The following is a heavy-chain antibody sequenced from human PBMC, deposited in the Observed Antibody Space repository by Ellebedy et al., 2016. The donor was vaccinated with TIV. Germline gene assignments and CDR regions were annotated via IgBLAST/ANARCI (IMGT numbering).Heavy chain of an antibody. J-gene: IGHJ6*02. CDR3: AREFPAEGSFYYYYYGMDV. V-gene: IGHV3-74*01. CDR2: INSDGSST. Sequence: GGSLRLSXAASGLPFNAYWMHWVRQAPGKGLVWVTLINSDGSSTTYADSVKGRFTISRDNAKNSLYLQMNSLRAEDTAVYYCAREFPAEGSFYYYYYGMDVWGQGTTVTVSS. CDR1: GLPFNAYW.